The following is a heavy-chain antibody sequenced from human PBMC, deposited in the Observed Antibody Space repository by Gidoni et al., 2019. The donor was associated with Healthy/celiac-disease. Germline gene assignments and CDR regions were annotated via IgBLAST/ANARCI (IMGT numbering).Heavy chain of an antibody. CDR3: AKDLLDLVIVVQNPFDAFDI. V-gene: IGHV3-30*18. Sequence: QVQLVESGGGVVQPGRSLRLSCAASGFTFSSYGMHWVRQAPGKGLEWVAVISYDGSNKYYADSVKGRFTISRDNSKNTLYLQMNSLRAEDTAVYYCAKDLLDLVIVVQNPFDAFDIWGQGTMVTVSS. CDR1: GFTFSSYG. D-gene: IGHD3-22*01. J-gene: IGHJ3*02. CDR2: ISYDGSNK.